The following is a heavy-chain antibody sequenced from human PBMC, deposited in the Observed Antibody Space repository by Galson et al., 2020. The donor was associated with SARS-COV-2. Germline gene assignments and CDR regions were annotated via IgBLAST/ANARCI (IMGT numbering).Heavy chain of an antibody. CDR3: ARENDYGDYGGMDV. J-gene: IGHJ6*02. V-gene: IGHV3-9*01. Sequence: GGSLRLSCAASGFTFDDYAMHWVRQAPGKGLEWVSGIRWNSGSIGYADSVKGRFTISRDNAKNSLYLQMNSLRAEDTALYYCARENDYGDYGGMDVWGLGTTVTVSS. CDR1: GFTFDDYA. CDR2: IRWNSGSI. D-gene: IGHD4-17*01.